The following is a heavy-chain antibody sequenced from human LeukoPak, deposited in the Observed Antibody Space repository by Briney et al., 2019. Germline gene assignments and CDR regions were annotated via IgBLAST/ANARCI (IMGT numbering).Heavy chain of an antibody. D-gene: IGHD2/OR15-2a*01. V-gene: IGHV3-48*01. CDR2: ISSSSSTI. J-gene: IGHJ5*02. CDR3: ARDLFLLLSPYR. Sequence: GGSLRLTCAASGFTFSSYSMNWVRQAPGKGLEWVSYISSSSSTIYYADSVKGRFTISRDNAKNSLYLQMNSLRAEDTAVYYCARDLFLLLSPYRWGQGTLVTVSS. CDR1: GFTFSSYS.